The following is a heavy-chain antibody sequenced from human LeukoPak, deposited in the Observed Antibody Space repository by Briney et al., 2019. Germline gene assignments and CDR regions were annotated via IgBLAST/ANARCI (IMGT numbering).Heavy chain of an antibody. D-gene: IGHD3-10*01. V-gene: IGHV3-7*01. CDR1: GFSFSRYW. CDR2: IKQDGSEK. CDR3: ARDRAYYGSGSGTRKFDP. J-gene: IGHJ5*02. Sequence: GGSLRLSCAASGFSFSRYWMSWVRQAPGKGLEWVANIKQDGSEKNYVESVKGRFTISRDNAKNSLYLQTNSVRAEDTAVYYCARDRAYYGSGSGTRKFDPWGQGTLVTVSS.